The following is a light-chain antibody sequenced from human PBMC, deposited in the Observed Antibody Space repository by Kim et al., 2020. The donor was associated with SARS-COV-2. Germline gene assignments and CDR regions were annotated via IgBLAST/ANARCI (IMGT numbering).Light chain of an antibody. CDR3: NSRDSSGNHWV. J-gene: IGLJ3*02. V-gene: IGLV3-19*01. CDR1: SLRSYY. CDR2: GKN. Sequence: ALGQKARITSQGDSLRSYYASWYQQKTGQAPVLVIYGKNNRPSGIPDRFSGSSSGNTASLTITGAQAEDEADYYCNSRDSSGNHWVFGGGTQLTVL.